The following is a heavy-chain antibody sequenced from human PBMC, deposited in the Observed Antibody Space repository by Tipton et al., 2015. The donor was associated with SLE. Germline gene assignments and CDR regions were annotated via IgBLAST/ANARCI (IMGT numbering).Heavy chain of an antibody. CDR3: AKDRNPAAGPDYGMDV. J-gene: IGHJ6*02. V-gene: IGHV3-23*01. CDR1: GFTFSSYA. D-gene: IGHD6-13*01. CDR2: ISGSGGST. Sequence: SLRLSCAASGFTFSSYAMSWVRQAPGKGLEWVSAISGSGGSTYYADSVKGRFTISRDNSKNTLYLQMNSLRAEDTAVYYCAKDRNPAAGPDYGMDVWGQGTSVTVSS.